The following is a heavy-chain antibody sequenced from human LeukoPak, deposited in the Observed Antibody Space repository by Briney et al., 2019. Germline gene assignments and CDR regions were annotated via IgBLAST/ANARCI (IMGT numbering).Heavy chain of an antibody. CDR3: ATKYYYDSSGYD. Sequence: ASVKVSCKASGYTFTSYGISWVRQAPGQGLEWMGWISAYNGNTNYAQKLQGRVTMTTDTSTSTAYMELRSLRSEDTAVYYCATKYYYDSSGYDWGQGTLVTVSS. CDR1: GYTFTSYG. CDR2: ISAYNGNT. V-gene: IGHV1-18*01. J-gene: IGHJ4*02. D-gene: IGHD3-22*01.